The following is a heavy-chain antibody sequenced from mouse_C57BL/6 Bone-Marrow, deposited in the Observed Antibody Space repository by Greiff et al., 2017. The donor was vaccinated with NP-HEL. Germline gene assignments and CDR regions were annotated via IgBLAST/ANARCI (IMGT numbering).Heavy chain of an antibody. J-gene: IGHJ4*01. V-gene: IGHV5-12*01. Sequence: EVQVVESGGGLVQPGGSLKLSCAASGFTFSDYYMYWVRQTPEKRLEWVAYISNGGGSTYYPDTVKGRFTISRDNAKNTLYLQMSRLKSEDTAMYYCARRLITTVVATDYYAMDYWGQGTSVTVSS. CDR2: ISNGGGST. CDR1: GFTFSDYY. CDR3: ARRLITTVVATDYYAMDY. D-gene: IGHD1-1*01.